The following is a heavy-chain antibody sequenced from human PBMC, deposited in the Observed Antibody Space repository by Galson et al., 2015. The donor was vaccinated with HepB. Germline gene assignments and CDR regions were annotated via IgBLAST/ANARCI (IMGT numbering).Heavy chain of an antibody. CDR3: AKDLGYTYYDYVWGSLDY. CDR1: GFTFSSYA. V-gene: IGHV3-23*01. J-gene: IGHJ4*02. Sequence: SLRLSCAASGFTFSSYAMSWVRQAPGKGLEWVSAISGSGGSTYYADSVKGRFTISRDNSKNTLYLQMNSLRAEDTAVYYCAKDLGYTYYDYVWGSLDYWGQGTLLTVSS. D-gene: IGHD3-16*01. CDR2: ISGSGGST.